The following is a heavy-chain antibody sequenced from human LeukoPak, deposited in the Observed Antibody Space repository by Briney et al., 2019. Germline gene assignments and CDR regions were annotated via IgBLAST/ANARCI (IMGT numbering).Heavy chain of an antibody. Sequence: PSETLSLTCAVYGGSFSGYYWSWIRQPPGKGLEWIGEINHSGSTNYNPSLKSRVTISVDTSKNQFSLKLSSVTAADTAVYYCARLTFSYYDFWSGSVEGRFDYWGQGTLVTVSS. D-gene: IGHD3-3*01. J-gene: IGHJ4*02. V-gene: IGHV4-34*01. CDR3: ARLTFSYYDFWSGSVEGRFDY. CDR1: GGSFSGYY. CDR2: INHSGST.